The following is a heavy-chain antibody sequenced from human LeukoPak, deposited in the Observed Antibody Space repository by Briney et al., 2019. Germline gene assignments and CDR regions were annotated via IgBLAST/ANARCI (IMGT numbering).Heavy chain of an antibody. CDR1: GYTFTSYG. CDR3: ARDPTNDYYGMDV. Sequence: ASVKVSCKVSGYTFTSYGISWVRQAPGQGLEWMGWISAYNGNTNYAQELQGRVTMTTDTSTSTAYMELRSLRSDDTAVYYCARDPTNDYYGMDVWGKGTTVTVSS. J-gene: IGHJ6*04. V-gene: IGHV1-18*04. CDR2: ISAYNGNT.